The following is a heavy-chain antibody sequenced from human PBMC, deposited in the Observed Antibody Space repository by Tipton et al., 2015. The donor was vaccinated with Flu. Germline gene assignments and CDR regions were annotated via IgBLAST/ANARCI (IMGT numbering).Heavy chain of an antibody. CDR2: IYPDDSDT. Sequence: QLVQSGPEVKKPGESLKISCKASGYTFGDYWIGWVRQKPGRGLEWMGFIYPDDSDTRYSPSIQGQVTISADKSISTADLQWSSLKASDTAIYYCAKPLIQHVDDGLDIWGQGTMVTVSS. CDR3: AKPLIQHVDDGLDI. J-gene: IGHJ3*02. V-gene: IGHV5-51*03. CDR1: GYTFGDYW. D-gene: IGHD3-16*01.